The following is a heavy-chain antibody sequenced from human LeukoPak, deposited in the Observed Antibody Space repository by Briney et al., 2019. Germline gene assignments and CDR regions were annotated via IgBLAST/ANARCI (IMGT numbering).Heavy chain of an antibody. J-gene: IGHJ4*02. CDR2: MNPNSGNT. D-gene: IGHD3-9*01. CDR1: GYTFTSYD. V-gene: IGHV1-8*01. Sequence: ASVKVSCKASGYTFTSYDINWMRQAPGQGLEWVGWMNPNSGNTGYAQTFQGKLTMARNTSIKTAYMELSSLRSEDTAVYYCARRFYDNLTGHTWYDYWGQGTLVTVSS. CDR3: ARRFYDNLTGHTWYDY.